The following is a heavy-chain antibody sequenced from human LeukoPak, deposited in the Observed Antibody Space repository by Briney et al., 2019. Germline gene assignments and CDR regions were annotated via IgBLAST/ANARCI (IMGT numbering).Heavy chain of an antibody. Sequence: PGRSLRLSCAASGFTFNNHPMHWVRQSPGKGLEWVAVISYDGSDKYYADSVKGRFTISRDNSKNTLYLQMNSLRAEDTALYYCARDTERWITIWDYWGQGTLVTVSS. V-gene: IGHV3-30-3*01. D-gene: IGHD3-3*01. CDR2: ISYDGSDK. J-gene: IGHJ4*02. CDR3: ARDTERWITIWDY. CDR1: GFTFNNHP.